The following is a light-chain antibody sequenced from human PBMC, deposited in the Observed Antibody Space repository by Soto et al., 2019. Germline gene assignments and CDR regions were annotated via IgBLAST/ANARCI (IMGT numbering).Light chain of an antibody. J-gene: IGKJ2*01. V-gene: IGKV1-5*03. CDR1: QSISIW. CDR2: GAS. CDR3: QQYSNYQGAYT. Sequence: DIQMTQSPSTLSASVGDRVTITCRASQSISIWLAWYQQKPGKAPKLLIYGASSLKSGVPSRFSGSGSGTEFTLTISSLQPDDFATYYCQQYSNYQGAYTFGQGTKLEIK.